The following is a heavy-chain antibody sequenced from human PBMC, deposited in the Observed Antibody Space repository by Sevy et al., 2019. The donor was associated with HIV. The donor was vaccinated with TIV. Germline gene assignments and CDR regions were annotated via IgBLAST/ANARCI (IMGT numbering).Heavy chain of an antibody. CDR2: ISAYNGNT. CDR1: GYTFTSYG. Sequence: ASVKVSCKASGYTFTSYGISWVRQAPGQGLEWMGWISAYNGNTNYAQKLQGRVTMTTDTSTSTAYMELRSLRSDDTAVYYCARDGKARRAAAGIYYYYGMDVWGQGTTVTVSS. D-gene: IGHD6-13*01. J-gene: IGHJ6*02. CDR3: ARDGKARRAAAGIYYYYGMDV. V-gene: IGHV1-18*01.